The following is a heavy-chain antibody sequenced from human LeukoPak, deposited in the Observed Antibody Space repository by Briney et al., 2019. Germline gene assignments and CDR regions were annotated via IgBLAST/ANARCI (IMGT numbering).Heavy chain of an antibody. V-gene: IGHV3-33*01. CDR1: GFTSSSYG. CDR2: IWYDGSNK. Sequence: GGSLRLSCAASGFTSSSYGMHWVRQAPGKGLEWVAVIWYDGSNKYYADSVKGRFTISRDNSKNTPYLQMNSLRAEDTAVYYCARGAYSSSWSRDWFDPLGQGTLVTVSS. J-gene: IGHJ5*02. CDR3: ARGAYSSSWSRDWFDP. D-gene: IGHD6-13*01.